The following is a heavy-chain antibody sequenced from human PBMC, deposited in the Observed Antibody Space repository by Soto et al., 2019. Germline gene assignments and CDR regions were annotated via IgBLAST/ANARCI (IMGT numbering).Heavy chain of an antibody. CDR1: GFSRNARPVG. V-gene: IGHV2-5*02. J-gene: IGHJ4*02. Sequence: QITLKESGPTRVKPTQTLTLTCTFSGFSRNARPVGVGWIRQPTGTALERLALIYWEDDKHSSPSLNSRLTITKDTSKNQVVLTMTNMDPVDTAIYYCAHRAVLNGNWNGGYFDYWGQGALVTVSS. CDR3: AHRAVLNGNWNGGYFDY. D-gene: IGHD1-1*01. CDR2: IYWEDDK.